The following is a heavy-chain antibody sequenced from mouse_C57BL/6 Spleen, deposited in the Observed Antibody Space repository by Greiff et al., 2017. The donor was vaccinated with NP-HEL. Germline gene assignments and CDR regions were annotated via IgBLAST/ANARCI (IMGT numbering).Heavy chain of an antibody. CDR1: GFTFSSYA. CDR3: ARALIYYGNYPFAY. D-gene: IGHD2-1*01. Sequence: EVKLVESGGGLVKPGGSLKLSCAASGFTFSSYAMSWVRQTPEQRLEWVATISDGGSYTYYPDNVKGRFTISRDTAKNNLYLQMSHLKSEDTAMYYCARALIYYGNYPFAYWGQGTLVTVSA. V-gene: IGHV5-4*03. CDR2: ISDGGSYT. J-gene: IGHJ3*01.